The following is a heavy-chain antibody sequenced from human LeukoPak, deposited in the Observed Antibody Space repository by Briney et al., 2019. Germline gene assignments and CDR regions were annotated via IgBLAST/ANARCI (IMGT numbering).Heavy chain of an antibody. V-gene: IGHV1-69*01. J-gene: IGHJ4*02. Sequence: GASVKVSCKASGGTFSSYAISWVRQAPGQGLEWMGGIIPIFGTANYAQKFQGRVTITADESTSTAYMELSSLRSEDTAVYYCAREGSSSGWISPGYWGQGTLVTVSS. D-gene: IGHD6-19*01. CDR1: GGTFSSYA. CDR3: AREGSSSGWISPGY. CDR2: IIPIFGTA.